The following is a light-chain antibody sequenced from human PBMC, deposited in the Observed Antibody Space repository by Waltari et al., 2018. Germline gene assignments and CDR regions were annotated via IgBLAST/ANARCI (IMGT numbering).Light chain of an antibody. J-gene: IGKJ5*01. CDR1: QSVSSSY. CDR2: GAS. CDR3: HQYGDSPFT. Sequence: ELVLTQSPGTLSLSPGERVTLSCKASQSVSSSYLAWFQQKPGQTPRLLIYGASTRATGIPDRYSGSGSGTDFTLTINRLQPEDFAVYSCHQYGDSPFTFGQGTRLEIK. V-gene: IGKV3-20*01.